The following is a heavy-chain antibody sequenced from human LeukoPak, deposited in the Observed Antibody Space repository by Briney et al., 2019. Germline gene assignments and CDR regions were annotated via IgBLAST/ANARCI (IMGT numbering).Heavy chain of an antibody. CDR3: ARGLTIFGVVCGDY. Sequence: GGSLRLSCAASGFTFSSYSMNWVRQAPGKGLEWVSSISSSSSYIYYADSVKGRFTISRDNAKNSLYLQMNSLRAEDTAVYYCARGLTIFGVVCGDYWGQGTLVTVSS. V-gene: IGHV3-21*01. D-gene: IGHD3-3*01. CDR2: ISSSSSYI. CDR1: GFTFSSYS. J-gene: IGHJ4*02.